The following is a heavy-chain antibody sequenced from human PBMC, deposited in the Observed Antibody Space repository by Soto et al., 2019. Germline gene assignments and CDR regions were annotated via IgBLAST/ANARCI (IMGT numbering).Heavy chain of an antibody. CDR2: IWYDGSNK. V-gene: IGHV3-33*01. D-gene: IGHD6-19*01. CDR1: GFTFSSYG. J-gene: IGHJ4*02. Sequence: PGGSLRLSCAASGFTFSSYGMHWVRQAPGKGLEWVAVIWYDGSNKYYAESVKGRLTISRDNSKNTLYLQMNNLRAEDTAVYYCARDSHVGSGWQLTADYWGQGTLVTVSS. CDR3: ARDSHVGSGWQLTADY.